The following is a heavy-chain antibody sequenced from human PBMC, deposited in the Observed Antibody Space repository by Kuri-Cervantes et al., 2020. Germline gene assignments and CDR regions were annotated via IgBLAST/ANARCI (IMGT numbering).Heavy chain of an antibody. J-gene: IGHJ3*02. D-gene: IGHD3-22*01. V-gene: IGHV4-34*01. CDR3: ARQTTSGYYSVGDGAFDI. Sequence: GSLRLSCAVYGGSFTDYYWSWIRQPPGKGLEWIGRVDHRGGTNYNPSLRSRVTISIDKSKNHFSLSLTSVTASDTALYYCARQTTSGYYSVGDGAFDIWGQGTMVTVSS. CDR1: GGSFTDYY. CDR2: VDHRGGT.